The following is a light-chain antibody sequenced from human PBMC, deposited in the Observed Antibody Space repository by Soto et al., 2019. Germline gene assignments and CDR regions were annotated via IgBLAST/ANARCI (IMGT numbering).Light chain of an antibody. CDR1: QSVSSN. V-gene: IGKV3-15*01. J-gene: IGKJ5*01. CDR3: QQYNKYVT. Sequence: EIVMTQSPATLSVSPGERATLSCRASQSVSSNLAWYQHKPGQAPRLLIFGASTRATGIPARFSGSGSGTEFTLTISSLQSEDFAVYYCQQYNKYVTFGQGTRLEIK. CDR2: GAS.